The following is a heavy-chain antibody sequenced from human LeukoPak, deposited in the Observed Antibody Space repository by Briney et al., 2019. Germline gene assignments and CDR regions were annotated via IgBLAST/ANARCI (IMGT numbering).Heavy chain of an antibody. J-gene: IGHJ3*02. D-gene: IGHD1-26*01. CDR2: ISSSSSYI. CDR3: ARDDPYGEWELLRPNAFDI. V-gene: IGHV3-21*01. Sequence: NPGGSLRLSCAASGFTFDDYGMSWVRQAPGKGLEWVSSISSSSSYIYYADSVKGRFTISRDNAKNSLYLQMNSLRAEDTAVYYCARDDPYGEWELLRPNAFDIWGQGTMVTVSS. CDR1: GFTFDDYG.